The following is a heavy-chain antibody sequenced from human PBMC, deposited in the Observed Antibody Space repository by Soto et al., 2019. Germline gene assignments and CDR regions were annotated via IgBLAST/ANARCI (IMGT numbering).Heavy chain of an antibody. CDR2: IIPIFGTA. J-gene: IGHJ6*02. D-gene: IGHD1-7*01. CDR1: GGTFSSYA. V-gene: IGHV1-69*12. CDR3: ASDTRITGTTYYYYGMDV. Sequence: QVQLVQSGAEVKKPGSSVKVSCKASGGTFSSYAISWVRQAPGQGLEWMGGIIPIFGTANYAQKFQGRVTITAYESTSTAYMELSSLRSEDTAVYYCASDTRITGTTYYYYGMDVWGQGTTVTVSS.